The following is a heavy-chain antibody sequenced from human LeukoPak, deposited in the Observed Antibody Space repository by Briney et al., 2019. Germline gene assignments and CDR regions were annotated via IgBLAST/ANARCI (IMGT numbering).Heavy chain of an antibody. CDR1: GASISDYY. V-gene: IGHV4-59*08. J-gene: IGHJ4*02. CDR2: MYYSGIP. Sequence: SETLSLTCTVSGASISDYYWSWLPQPPGKRLEGIAYMYYSGIPNYSRSLKSRVTMSADKSNNQVSLTLTSVTAADTAVYYCASHHGRGEAFDYWGRGTLVTVSS. CDR3: ASHHGRGEAFDY. D-gene: IGHD3-10*01.